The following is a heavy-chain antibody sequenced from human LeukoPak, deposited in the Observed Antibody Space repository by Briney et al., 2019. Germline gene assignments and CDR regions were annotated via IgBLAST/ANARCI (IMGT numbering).Heavy chain of an antibody. CDR1: GYTFTGYY. CDR2: INPNSGGT. V-gene: IGHV1-2*02. Sequence: ASVKVSCKASGYTFTGYYMHWVRQAPGQGLEWMGWINPNSGGTNYAQKFQGRVTMTRDASISTAYMELSRLRSDDTAVYYCARGHYNWNDGERYYGMDVWGQGTTVTVSS. D-gene: IGHD1-20*01. J-gene: IGHJ6*02. CDR3: ARGHYNWNDGERYYGMDV.